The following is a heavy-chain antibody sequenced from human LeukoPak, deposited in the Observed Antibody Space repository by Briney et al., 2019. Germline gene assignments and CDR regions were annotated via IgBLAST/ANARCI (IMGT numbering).Heavy chain of an antibody. CDR3: ATEGGDYYGSGGLGY. Sequence: GESLKIFCKGSGYSFNSYWISWVRQMSGKGVEGMVRIYCCGSYTKYRRSFQGQVTISAGKSNSTAYLQWSSLKASDTAMYYCATEGGDYYGSGGLGYWGQGTLVTVSS. V-gene: IGHV5-10-1*04. CDR2: IYCCGSYT. J-gene: IGHJ4*02. D-gene: IGHD3-22*01. CDR1: GYSFNSYW.